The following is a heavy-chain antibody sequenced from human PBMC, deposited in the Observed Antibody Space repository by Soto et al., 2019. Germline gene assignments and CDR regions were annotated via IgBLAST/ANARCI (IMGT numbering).Heavy chain of an antibody. CDR1: GYTFTSYG. CDR2: ISAYNGNT. J-gene: IGHJ3*02. D-gene: IGHD3-3*01. Sequence: ASVKVSCKASGYTFTSYGISWVRQAPGQGLEWMGWISAYNGNTNYAQKLQGRVTMTTDTSTSTAYMELRSLRSDDTAVYYCARDHAPHITIFGVVTPDAFDSWGQGTMVTVSS. V-gene: IGHV1-18*01. CDR3: ARDHAPHITIFGVVTPDAFDS.